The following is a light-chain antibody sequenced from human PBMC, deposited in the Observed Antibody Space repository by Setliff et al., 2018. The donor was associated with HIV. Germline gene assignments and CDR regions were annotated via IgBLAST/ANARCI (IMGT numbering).Light chain of an antibody. V-gene: IGLV2-23*02. CDR2: EVH. CDR1: SNDIGSYNL. J-gene: IGLJ1*01. Sequence: QSALAQPASVSGSPGQSITISCTGTSNDIGSYNLVSWYQQHPGKAPKLMIYEVHKRPSGVSNRFSGSKSGNTASLTISGLQAEDEADYYCCSYAGLNTYVFGTGTKGTVL. CDR3: CSYAGLNTYV.